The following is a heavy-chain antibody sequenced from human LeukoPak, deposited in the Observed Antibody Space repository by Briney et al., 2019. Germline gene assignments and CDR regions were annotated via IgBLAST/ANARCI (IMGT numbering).Heavy chain of an antibody. V-gene: IGHV1-2*02. D-gene: IGHD6-13*01. J-gene: IGHJ4*02. CDR3: ARDPGTTNPGIAAAAPGY. CDR1: GYTFTGYY. CDR2: INPNSGGT. Sequence: ASVKVSCKASGYTFTGYYMHWMRQAPGQGLEWMGWINPNSGGTNYAQKFQGRVTMTRDTSISTAYMELSRLRSDDTAVYYCARDPGTTNPGIAAAAPGYWGQGTLVTVSS.